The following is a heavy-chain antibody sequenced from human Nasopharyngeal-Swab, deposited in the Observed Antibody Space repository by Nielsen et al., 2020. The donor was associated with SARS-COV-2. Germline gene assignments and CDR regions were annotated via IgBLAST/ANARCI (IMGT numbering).Heavy chain of an antibody. J-gene: IGHJ4*02. CDR2: ISGSGGST. Sequence: GESLKISCAASGFTFSSYAMSWVRQAPGKGLEWVSAISGSGGSTYYADSVKGRFTISRDNSKNTLYLQMNSLRVEDTAVYYCAREAWYNAVDYWGQGTLVTVSS. CDR1: GFTFSSYA. CDR3: AREAWYNAVDY. V-gene: IGHV3-23*01. D-gene: IGHD1-14*01.